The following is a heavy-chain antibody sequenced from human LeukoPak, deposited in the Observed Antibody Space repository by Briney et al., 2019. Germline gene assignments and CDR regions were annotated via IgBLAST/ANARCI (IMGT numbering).Heavy chain of an antibody. J-gene: IGHJ4*02. V-gene: IGHV3-21*01. CDR2: ISSSSNNI. D-gene: IGHD2-2*01. CDR3: ARGYQRPDY. Sequence: GGSLRLFCGASGLNLRIYTKMGVREPPGRALEWVSPISSSSNNITYADSVKGRFTISRDNAMNSVHLQMNSMRVEETAVYYCARGYQRPDYWGQGTLITVSS. CDR1: GLNLRIYT.